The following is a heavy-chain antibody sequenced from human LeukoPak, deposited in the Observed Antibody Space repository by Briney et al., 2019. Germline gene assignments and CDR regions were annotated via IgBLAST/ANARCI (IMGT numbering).Heavy chain of an antibody. J-gene: IGHJ3*01. CDR2: IFGSASKI. D-gene: IGHD6-19*01. CDR1: GFTLPTYS. CDR3: VKDRVPDSGWSFDV. V-gene: IGHV3-23*01. Sequence: GGSLRLSCKTSGFTLPTYSMSGVRQAPGQGLEWVASIFGSASKIYHADSVKGRLTVSRDNSKNTLYLQMNGLRVEDTALYYCVKDRVPDSGWSFDVWGQGTMVTVSA.